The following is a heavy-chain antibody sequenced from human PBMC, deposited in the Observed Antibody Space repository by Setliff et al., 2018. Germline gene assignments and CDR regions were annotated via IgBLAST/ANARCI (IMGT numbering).Heavy chain of an antibody. D-gene: IGHD3-10*01. CDR1: GYTFTAYY. V-gene: IGHV1-2*02. Sequence: ASVKVSCKASGYTFTAYYMHWVRQAPGQGLEWMGWINPGSGATNLAQRFQGRVTMTRDTSISTAYMELSSLRSEDTAVYYCARALGFDPVYHYYVDVWGKGTTVTVSS. J-gene: IGHJ6*03. CDR3: ARALGFDPVYHYYVDV. CDR2: INPGSGAT.